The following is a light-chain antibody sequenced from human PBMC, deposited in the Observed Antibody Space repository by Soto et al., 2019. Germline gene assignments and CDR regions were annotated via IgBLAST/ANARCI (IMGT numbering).Light chain of an antibody. CDR1: SSDDGGYNY. Sequence: QSALTQPASVSGSPGQSITISCTGTSSDDGGYNYVSWYQQHPGKAPKLMIYDVSNRPSGVSNRFSGSKSGNMASLTISGLQAEDEADYYCSSYTSSSIVVFGGGTKLTVL. CDR2: DVS. V-gene: IGLV2-14*01. CDR3: SSYTSSSIVV. J-gene: IGLJ2*01.